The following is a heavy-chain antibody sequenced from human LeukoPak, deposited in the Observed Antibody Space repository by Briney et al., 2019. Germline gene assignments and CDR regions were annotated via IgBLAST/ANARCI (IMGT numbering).Heavy chain of an antibody. CDR1: GFTFSSYS. J-gene: IGHJ4*02. CDR2: ISSSSSYI. CDR3: ARDNSIVGATTPLDY. D-gene: IGHD1-26*01. V-gene: IGHV3-21*01. Sequence: GGSLRLPCAVSGFTFSSYSMNWVRQAPGKGLEWVSSISSSSSYIYYADSVKGRFTISRDNAKNSLYLQMNSLRAEDTAVYYCARDNSIVGATTPLDYWGQGTLVTVSS.